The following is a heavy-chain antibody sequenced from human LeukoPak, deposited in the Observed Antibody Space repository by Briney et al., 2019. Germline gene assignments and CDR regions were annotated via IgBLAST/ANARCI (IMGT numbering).Heavy chain of an antibody. J-gene: IGHJ4*02. V-gene: IGHV1-69*13. CDR3: ARTRSGSSWYADFNY. CDR2: IIPIFGTA. Sequence: AASVKVSCKASGGTFSSYAISWVRQAPGQGLEWMGGIIPIFGTANYAQKFQGRVTITADESTSTACMELSSLRSEDMAVYYCARTRSGSSWYADFNYWGQGTLVTVSS. CDR1: GGTFSSYA. D-gene: IGHD6-13*01.